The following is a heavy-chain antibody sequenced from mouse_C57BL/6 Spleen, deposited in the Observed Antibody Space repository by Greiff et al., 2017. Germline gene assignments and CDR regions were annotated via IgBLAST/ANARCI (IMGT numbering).Heavy chain of an antibody. CDR1: GYAFSSSW. CDR3: AIIYYDYDEGYYAMDY. D-gene: IGHD2-4*01. V-gene: IGHV1-82*01. Sequence: VQLQQSGPELVKPGASVKISCKASGYAFSSSWMNWVKQRPGKGLEWIGRIYPGDGDTNYNGKFKGKATLTADKSSSTAYMQLSILTSEDSAVYFCAIIYYDYDEGYYAMDYWGQGTSVTVSS. CDR2: IYPGDGDT. J-gene: IGHJ4*01.